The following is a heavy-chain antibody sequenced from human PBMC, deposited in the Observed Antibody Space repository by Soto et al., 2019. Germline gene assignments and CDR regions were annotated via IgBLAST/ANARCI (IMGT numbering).Heavy chain of an antibody. CDR3: ARDKITRYIDY. Sequence: QVQLVESGGGVVQPGGSLRLSCAASGFAFSGYAMHWVRQAPGKGLEWMAVIWYDGSNKYYGDSVKGRFTISRDNSRXXXXXXXXXXXAXDTAVYYCARDKITRYIDYWGQGTLVTVSA. V-gene: IGHV3-33*01. D-gene: IGHD3-10*01. J-gene: IGHJ4*02. CDR1: GFAFSGYA. CDR2: IWYDGSNK.